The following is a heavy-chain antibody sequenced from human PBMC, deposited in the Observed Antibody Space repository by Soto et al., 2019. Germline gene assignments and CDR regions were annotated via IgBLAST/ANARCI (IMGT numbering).Heavy chain of an antibody. V-gene: IGHV4-39*01. CDR2: IYYSGST. J-gene: IGHJ6*02. D-gene: IGHD3-3*01. Sequence: ASETLSLTCTVSVGSISSSSYYWGWIRQPPGKGLEWIGSIYYSGSTYYNPSLKSRVTISVDTSKNQFSLKLSSVTAADTAVYYCASGSAGVVLYYYYGMDVWGQGTTVTVSS. CDR3: ASGSAGVVLYYYYGMDV. CDR1: VGSISSSSYY.